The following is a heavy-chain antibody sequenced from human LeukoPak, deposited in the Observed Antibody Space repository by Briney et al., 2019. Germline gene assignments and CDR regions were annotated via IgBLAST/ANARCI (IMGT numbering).Heavy chain of an antibody. CDR1: GFTFSSYA. Sequence: GGSLRLSCAASGFTFSSYAMHWVRQAPGKGLEWVAVISYDGSNKYYADSVKCRFTISRDNSKNTLYLQMNSLRAEDTAVYYCARDQYCSSTSCYALDYWGQGTLVTVSS. CDR3: ARDQYCSSTSCYALDY. V-gene: IGHV3-30*01. D-gene: IGHD2-2*01. CDR2: ISYDGSNK. J-gene: IGHJ4*02.